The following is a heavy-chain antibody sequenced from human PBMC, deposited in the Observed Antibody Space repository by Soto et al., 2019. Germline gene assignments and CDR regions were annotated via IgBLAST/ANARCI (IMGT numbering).Heavy chain of an antibody. V-gene: IGHV3-30-3*01. CDR1: GFTFSNYP. CDR3: ARDYYDSSGYLAPLDY. D-gene: IGHD3-22*01. CDR2: ISYDGSNK. J-gene: IGHJ4*02. Sequence: PGGSLRLSCAASGFTFSNYPMHWIRQAPGKGLEWVSVISYDGSNKYYTDSVKGRFTISRDDSKNTLSLQMNSLRAEDTAVYYCARDYYDSSGYLAPLDYWGQGTLVTVSS.